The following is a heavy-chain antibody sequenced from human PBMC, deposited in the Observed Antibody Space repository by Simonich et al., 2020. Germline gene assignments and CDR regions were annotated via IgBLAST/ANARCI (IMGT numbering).Heavy chain of an antibody. CDR1: GYTFTSYD. V-gene: IGHV1-8*03. CDR3: ARARYCSSTSCYNWFDP. J-gene: IGHJ5*02. D-gene: IGHD2-2*01. Sequence: QVQLVQSGAEVKKPGASVKVSCKASGYTFTSYDINWERQATGQGLEWMGWKNPNSGNTGYAQKFQGRVTITRNTSISTAYMGLSSLRSEDTAVYYCARARYCSSTSCYNWFDPWGQGTLVTVSS. CDR2: KNPNSGNT.